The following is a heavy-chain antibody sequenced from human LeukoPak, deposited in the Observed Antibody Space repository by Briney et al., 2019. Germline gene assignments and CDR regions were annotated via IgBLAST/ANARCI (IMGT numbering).Heavy chain of an antibody. V-gene: IGHV3-30*04. CDR3: ARGSGGSWGAFDY. CDR2: ISYDGSNK. CDR1: GFTFSSYA. D-gene: IGHD2-15*01. Sequence: GGSLRLSCAASGFTFSSYAMHWVRQAPGKGLEWVAVISYDGSNKYYADSVKGRFTISRDNSKNTLYLQMNSLRAEDTAVYYCARGSGGSWGAFDYWGQGTLVTVSS. J-gene: IGHJ4*02.